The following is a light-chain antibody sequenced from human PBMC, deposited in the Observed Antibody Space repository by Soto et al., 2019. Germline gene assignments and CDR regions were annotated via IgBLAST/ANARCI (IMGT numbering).Light chain of an antibody. Sequence: ENVLTQSPATLSLSPGERATLSCRASQSVSSNLAWFQQKPGQAPRLLIYDASNRAAGIPARFSGSGSGTDFTLTISSLEPEDFAVYYCQQRNIWPPITFGQGTRLEIK. CDR3: QQRNIWPPIT. V-gene: IGKV3-11*01. CDR1: QSVSSN. CDR2: DAS. J-gene: IGKJ5*01.